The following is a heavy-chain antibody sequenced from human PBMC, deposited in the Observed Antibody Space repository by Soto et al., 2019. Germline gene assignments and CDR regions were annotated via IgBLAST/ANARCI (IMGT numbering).Heavy chain of an antibody. Sequence: GESLKISCNGSGYSFTSYWISWVHQMPGKGLEWMGSIDPSDSYTNYSPSFQGHVTISADKSISTAYLQWSSLKASDTAMYYCARSYTYYYDSSGPYYFDYWGQGTLVTVSS. J-gene: IGHJ4*02. CDR1: GYSFTSYW. V-gene: IGHV5-10-1*01. CDR2: IDPSDSYT. CDR3: ARSYTYYYDSSGPYYFDY. D-gene: IGHD3-22*01.